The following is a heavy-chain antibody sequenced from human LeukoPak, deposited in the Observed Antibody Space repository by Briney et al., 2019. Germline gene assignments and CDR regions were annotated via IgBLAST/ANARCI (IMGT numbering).Heavy chain of an antibody. CDR3: ARDMTMWDNWNYGPAFDI. D-gene: IGHD1-7*01. Sequence: SVEVSCKASGGTFSSYAISWVRQAPGQGLEWMGRIIPIFGTANYAQKFQGRVTITTDESTSTAYMELSSLRSEDTAVYYCARDMTMWDNWNYGPAFDIWGQGTMVTVSS. J-gene: IGHJ3*02. V-gene: IGHV1-69*05. CDR2: IIPIFGTA. CDR1: GGTFSSYA.